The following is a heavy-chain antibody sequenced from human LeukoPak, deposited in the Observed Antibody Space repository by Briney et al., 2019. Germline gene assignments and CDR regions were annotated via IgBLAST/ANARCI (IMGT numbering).Heavy chain of an antibody. CDR3: ARGPHSSGWYKD. D-gene: IGHD6-19*01. J-gene: IGHJ4*02. CDR2: INHSGST. V-gene: IGHV4-34*01. Sequence: PSETLSLTCAVYGGSSSGYYWSWIRQPPGKGLEWIGEINHSGSTNYNPSLKSRVTISVDTSKNQFSLKLSSVTAADTAVYYCARGPHSSGWYKDWGQGTLVTVSS. CDR1: GGSSSGYY.